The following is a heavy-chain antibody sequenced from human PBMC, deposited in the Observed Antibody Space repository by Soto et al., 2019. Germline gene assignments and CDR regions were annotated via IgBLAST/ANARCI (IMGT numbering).Heavy chain of an antibody. Sequence: SETLSLTCTVSGGSISSYYWSWIRQPPGKGLEWIGYIYYSGSTNYNPSLKSRVTISVDTSKNQFSLKLSSVTAADTAVYYCTIMVRPKNLFDPWGQGTLVTVSS. CDR2: IYYSGST. V-gene: IGHV4-59*01. J-gene: IGHJ5*02. CDR3: TIMVRPKNLFDP. D-gene: IGHD3-10*01. CDR1: GGSISSYY.